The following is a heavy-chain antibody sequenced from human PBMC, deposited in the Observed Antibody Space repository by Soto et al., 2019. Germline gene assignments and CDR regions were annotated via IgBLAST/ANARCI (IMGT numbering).Heavy chain of an antibody. CDR2: MNPASGNT. V-gene: IGHV1-8*01. CDR3: ASWDYGYYARVDY. Sequence: QVQLVQSGAEVKKSGASVKVSCKASGYTFTRHDINWVRQATGQGLEWMGWMNPASGNTGYAKEFKGIVTMTRNTSRRIAYTELSSLRSEHTAVYYCASWDYGYYARVDYWGQRTLGTVSS. CDR1: GYTFTRHD. D-gene: IGHD4-17*01. J-gene: IGHJ4*02.